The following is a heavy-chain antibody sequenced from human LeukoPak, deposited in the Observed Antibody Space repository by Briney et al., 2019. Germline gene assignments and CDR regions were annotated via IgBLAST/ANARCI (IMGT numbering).Heavy chain of an antibody. CDR2: ISSSGSTI. D-gene: IGHD3-22*01. V-gene: IGHV3-11*01. CDR3: ARVQPHYYDSSGYPPDY. CDR1: GFTFSDYY. Sequence: GGSLRLSCAASGFTFSDYYMSWIRQGPGKGLELVSYISSSGSTIYYADSVKGRFTISRDNAKNSLYLQMNSLRAEDTAVYYCARVQPHYYDSSGYPPDYWGQGTLVTVSS. J-gene: IGHJ4*02.